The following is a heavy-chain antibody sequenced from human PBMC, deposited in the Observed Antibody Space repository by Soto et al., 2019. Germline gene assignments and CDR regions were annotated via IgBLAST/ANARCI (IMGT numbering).Heavy chain of an antibody. CDR2: ISYDGSNK. D-gene: IGHD5-18*01. J-gene: IGHJ6*02. V-gene: IGHV3-30-3*01. CDR1: GFTFSSYA. Sequence: GGSLRLSCAASGFTFSSYAMHWVRQAPGKGLEWVAVISYDGSNKYYAESVKGRITISRDNSKNTLYLQMNSLRVEDTVVYYCARVIGYSYGPGPYYYYYYGMDVWGQGTTVTVSS. CDR3: ARVIGYSYGPGPYYYYYYGMDV.